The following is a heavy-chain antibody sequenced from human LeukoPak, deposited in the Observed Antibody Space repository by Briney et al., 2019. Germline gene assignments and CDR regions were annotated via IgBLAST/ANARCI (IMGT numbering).Heavy chain of an antibody. V-gene: IGHV4-59*11. CDR2: IYYTGST. Sequence: PSETLSLTCTVSGGSISAHYWSWLRQPPGKGLEWIGYIYYTGSTNYNPSLKSRVIISVDTSKNQLSLKLGSVTAADTAVYYCASLLGSGSDFDYWGQGTLVTVSS. CDR3: ASLLGSGSDFDY. CDR1: GGSISAHY. J-gene: IGHJ4*02. D-gene: IGHD3-22*01.